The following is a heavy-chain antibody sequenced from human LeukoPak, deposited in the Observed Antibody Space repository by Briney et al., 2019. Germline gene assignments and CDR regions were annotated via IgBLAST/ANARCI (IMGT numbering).Heavy chain of an antibody. CDR1: GGSFSGYY. V-gene: IGHV4-34*01. Sequence: SETLSLTCAVYGGSFSGYYWSWVRQPPGKGMEWIGEINNSGSTNYNPSLTSRVTISVDTSKNQFSLKLSSVSAADTAVYYCARGRNAQLPRGYYYYYGMDVWGKGTTVTVSS. CDR3: ARGRNAQLPRGYYYYYGMDV. CDR2: INNSGST. D-gene: IGHD2-2*01. J-gene: IGHJ6*04.